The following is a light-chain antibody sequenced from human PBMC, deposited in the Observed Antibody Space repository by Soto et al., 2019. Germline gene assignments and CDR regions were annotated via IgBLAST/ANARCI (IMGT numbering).Light chain of an antibody. Sequence: QAASVSGSPGQSITISCTGTSGDVGTYDLVSWYQHHPGAAPKLMIYEATRRPSGISNRFSGSKSGNTASLTISGLQAEDEAAYYCCSFAGSNSWVFGGGTKLTVL. V-gene: IGLV2-23*01. CDR3: CSFAGSNSWV. J-gene: IGLJ3*02. CDR1: SGDVGTYDL. CDR2: EAT.